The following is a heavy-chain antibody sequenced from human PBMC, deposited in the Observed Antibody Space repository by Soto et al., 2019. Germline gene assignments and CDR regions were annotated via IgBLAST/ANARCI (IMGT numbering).Heavy chain of an antibody. CDR1: GFTFTSSA. Sequence: GASVKVSCKASGFTFTSSAVQWVRQARGQRLEWIGWIVVGSGNTNYAQKFQERVTITRGMSTSTAYMELSSLRSEDTAVYYCAATQGYDFWTSYYFDYWGQGTLVTVSS. V-gene: IGHV1-58*01. D-gene: IGHD3-3*01. CDR2: IVVGSGNT. J-gene: IGHJ4*02. CDR3: AATQGYDFWTSYYFDY.